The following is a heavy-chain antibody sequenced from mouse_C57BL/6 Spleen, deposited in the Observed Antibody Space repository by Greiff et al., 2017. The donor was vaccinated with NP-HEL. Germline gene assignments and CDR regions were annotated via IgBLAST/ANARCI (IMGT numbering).Heavy chain of an antibody. D-gene: IGHD2-4*01. V-gene: IGHV1-80*01. CDR3: ARERYYDSYYYAMDY. CDR1: GYAFSSYW. CDR2: IYPGDGDT. Sequence: QVQLQQSGAELVKPGASVKISCKASGYAFSSYWMNWVKQRPGKGLEWIGQIYPGDGDTNYNGKFKGKATLTADKSSSTAYMQLSSLTSEDSAVYFCARERYYDSYYYAMDYWGQGTSVTVSS. J-gene: IGHJ4*01.